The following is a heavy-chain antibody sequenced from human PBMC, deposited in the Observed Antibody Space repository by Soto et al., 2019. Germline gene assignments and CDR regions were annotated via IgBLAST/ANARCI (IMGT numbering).Heavy chain of an antibody. CDR1: GGSISSGGYY. J-gene: IGHJ4*02. D-gene: IGHD4-4*01. V-gene: IGHV4-31*03. Sequence: SETLSLTCTVSGGSISSGGYYWSWIRQHPGKGLEWIGYIYYSGSTYYNPSLKSRVTISVDTSKNQFSLKLSSVTAADTAVYYCARGNPTPDDYSTLFYYWGQGTLVTVSS. CDR2: IYYSGST. CDR3: ARGNPTPDDYSTLFYY.